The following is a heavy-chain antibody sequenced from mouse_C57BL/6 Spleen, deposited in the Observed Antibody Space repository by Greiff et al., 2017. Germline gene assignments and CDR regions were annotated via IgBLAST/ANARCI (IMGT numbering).Heavy chain of an antibody. CDR2: ISSGSSTI. J-gene: IGHJ3*01. Sequence: EVKLMESGGGLVKPGGSLKLSCAASGFTFSDYGMHWVRQAPEKGLEWVAYISSGSSTIYYADTVKGRFTISRDNAKNTLCLQMTSLRSEDTAMYYCERQLRLLWCAYWGKGTLVTVSA. CDR1: GFTFSDYG. D-gene: IGHD3-2*02. V-gene: IGHV5-17*01. CDR3: ERQLRLLWCAY.